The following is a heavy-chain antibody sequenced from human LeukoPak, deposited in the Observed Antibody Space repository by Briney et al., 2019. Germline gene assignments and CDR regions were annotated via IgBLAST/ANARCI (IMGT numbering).Heavy chain of an antibody. CDR1: GFTFSSYW. J-gene: IGHJ4*02. CDR2: IKQDGSEK. CDR3: ARDRAYYYDSSGLDY. D-gene: IGHD3-22*01. Sequence: QTGGSLRLSCAASGFTFSSYWMSWVRQAPGKGLEWVANIKQDGSEKYYVDSVKGRFTISRDNAKNSLYLQMNSLRAEDTAVYYCARDRAYYYDSSGLDYWDQGTLVTVSS. V-gene: IGHV3-7*01.